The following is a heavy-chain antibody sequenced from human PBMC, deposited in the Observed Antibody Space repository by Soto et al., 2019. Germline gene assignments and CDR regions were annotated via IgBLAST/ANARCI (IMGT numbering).Heavy chain of an antibody. CDR2: IIHSGTT. J-gene: IGHJ4*02. CDR3: ARGRGSGWTTIEY. Sequence: SVIKSVTCGVEGGTFSGYCWPCIRQPPGKGLEWIGEIIHSGTTNYNPSLKSRVTMSIDTSKNQFSLSLSSVTAADTAVYYCARGRGSGWTTIEYWGQGALVTSPQ. V-gene: IGHV4-34*01. D-gene: IGHD6-19*01. CDR1: GGTFSGYC.